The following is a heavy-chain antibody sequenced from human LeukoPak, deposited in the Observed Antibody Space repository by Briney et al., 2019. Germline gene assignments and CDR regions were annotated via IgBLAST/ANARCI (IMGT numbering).Heavy chain of an antibody. Sequence: GGSLRLSCAASGFTFSSYWMHWVRRAPGKGLEWVSVISGGDSSTDYADSVKGRFTITRDNSKNTLYLQMNSLRADDTAIYYCAKEGWGDHNKNVTFFDSWGQGTLVTVSS. D-gene: IGHD2-21*01. CDR3: AKEGWGDHNKNVTFFDS. V-gene: IGHV3-23*01. CDR1: GFTFSSYW. J-gene: IGHJ4*02. CDR2: ISGGDSST.